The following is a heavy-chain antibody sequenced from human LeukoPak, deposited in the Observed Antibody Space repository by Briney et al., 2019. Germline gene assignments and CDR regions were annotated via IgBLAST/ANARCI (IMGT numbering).Heavy chain of an antibody. D-gene: IGHD6-25*01. CDR3: AKEQRGTFDI. CDR1: GFTFSSYG. CDR2: ISYDGSNK. V-gene: IGHV3-30*18. Sequence: GGSLRLSCAASGFTFSSYGMHWVRQAPGKGLEWVAVISYDGSNKYYADSVKGRFTISRDNSKNTLYLQMNSLRAEDTAVYYCAKEQRGTFDIWGQGTMVTVSS. J-gene: IGHJ3*02.